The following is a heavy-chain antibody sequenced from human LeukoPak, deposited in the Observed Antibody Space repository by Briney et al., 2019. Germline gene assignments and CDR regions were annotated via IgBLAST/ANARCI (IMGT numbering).Heavy chain of an antibody. V-gene: IGHV4-4*07. Sequence: PSETLSLTCTVSGGSISSYYWSWIRQPAGKGLEWIGRIYTSGSTNYNPSLKSRVTMSVDTSKNQFSLKLNSVTAADTAMYYCARQPIVVVPAAIRFDAFDIWGQGTMVTVSS. CDR2: IYTSGST. CDR3: ARQPIVVVPAAIRFDAFDI. D-gene: IGHD2-2*02. J-gene: IGHJ3*02. CDR1: GGSISSYY.